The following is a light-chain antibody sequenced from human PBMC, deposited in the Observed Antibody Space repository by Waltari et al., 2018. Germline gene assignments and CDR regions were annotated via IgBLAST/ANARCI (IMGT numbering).Light chain of an antibody. J-gene: IGKJ1*01. CDR2: DSS. CDR1: QSVSSK. Sequence: EIVMTQSPVTLSVSPGERATPSCRASQSVSSKLGWYQQKPGQAPRLLIYDSSTRATGIPARFSGSGSGTEFTLTISSLQSKDFAIYYCQQYNNWPWTFGQGTKVENK. V-gene: IGKV3-15*01. CDR3: QQYNNWPWT.